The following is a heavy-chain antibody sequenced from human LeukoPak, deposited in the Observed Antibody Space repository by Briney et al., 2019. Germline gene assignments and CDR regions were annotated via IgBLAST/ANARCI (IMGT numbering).Heavy chain of an antibody. Sequence: VASVKLSCKASGGTFSSYAISWVRQAPGQGLEWMGGIIPIFGTANYAQKFQGRVTITADESTSTAYMELSSLRSEDTAVYYCASSRLYSSSWYYFDYWGEGPLVTVSS. J-gene: IGHJ4*02. CDR2: IIPIFGTA. CDR3: ASSRLYSSSWYYFDY. D-gene: IGHD6-13*01. V-gene: IGHV1-69*01. CDR1: GGTFSSYA.